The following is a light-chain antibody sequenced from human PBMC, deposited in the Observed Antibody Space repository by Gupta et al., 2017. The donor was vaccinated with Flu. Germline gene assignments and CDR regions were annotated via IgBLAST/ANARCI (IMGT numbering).Light chain of an antibody. J-gene: IGLJ1*01. Sequence: QLVLTQSPSASASLGASVKLTCTLSSGHSSYAIAWHQQQPEKGPRYLMKLNSDGSHSKGDGIPDRFSGSSSEAERYLTISSLQSEDEADYYCQTWGTGPVFGTGTKVTVL. CDR1: SGHSSYA. CDR2: LNSDGSH. V-gene: IGLV4-69*01. CDR3: QTWGTGPV.